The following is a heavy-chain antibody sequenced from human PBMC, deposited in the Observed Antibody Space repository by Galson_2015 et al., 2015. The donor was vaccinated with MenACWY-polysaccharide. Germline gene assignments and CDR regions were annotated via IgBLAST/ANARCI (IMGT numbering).Heavy chain of an antibody. J-gene: IGHJ3*01. V-gene: IGHV3-7*03. CDR1: GFSFESFW. CDR2: INLDGSVK. Sequence: SLRLSCAASGFSFESFWMSWVRQVPGKGLQEVAQINLDGSVKTYADSVRGRFTISRDNTEKSLSLQMSSLRADDTAVYYCAREPAYGAFDVWGQGTMLLVSS. D-gene: IGHD4-17*01. CDR3: AREPAYGAFDV.